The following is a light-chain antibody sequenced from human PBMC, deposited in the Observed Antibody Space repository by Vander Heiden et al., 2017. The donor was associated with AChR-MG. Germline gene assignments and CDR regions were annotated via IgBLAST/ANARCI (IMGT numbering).Light chain of an antibody. J-gene: IGLJ2*01. CDR2: GNN. CDR1: SSAVGDNT. CDR3: AAWDDGRKRPV. V-gene: IGLV1-44*01. Sequence: QSVLTQPPSASGTPGPRVTICCSASSSAVGDNTVPGYQKLPGAAPKLIIFGNNERPSGVPDRFSGSKSGTSASLAIRGLQAEDEADYYCAAWDDGRKRPVFGGGTKLTVL.